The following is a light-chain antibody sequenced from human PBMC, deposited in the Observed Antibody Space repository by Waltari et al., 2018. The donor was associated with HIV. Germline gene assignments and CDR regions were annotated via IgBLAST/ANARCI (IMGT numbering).Light chain of an antibody. CDR1: SSNIGNDN. CDR3: VGWDGSLSGYV. Sequence: TPGQTVTISCSGSSSNIGNDNVYWYQQLPGMTPKLLIYKNYHRPSGVPDRFAGSKSGTSASLAISGLRSEDEADYYCVGWDGSLSGYVFGAGTKVTVL. J-gene: IGLJ1*01. CDR2: KNY. V-gene: IGLV1-47*01.